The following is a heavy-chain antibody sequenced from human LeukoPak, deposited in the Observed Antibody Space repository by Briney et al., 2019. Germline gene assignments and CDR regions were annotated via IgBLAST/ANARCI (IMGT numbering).Heavy chain of an antibody. J-gene: IGHJ4*02. CDR3: AKLGPWRLPSGYFDY. CDR1: GFTFSSYE. Sequence: GGSLRLSCAASGFTFSSYEMNWVRQAPGKGLEWVSYISSSGSTIYYADSVKGRFTISRDNSKNTLYLQMNSLTTEDTAVYHCAKLGPWRLPSGYFDYWGQGTLVTVSS. D-gene: IGHD5-12*01. V-gene: IGHV3-48*03. CDR2: ISSSGSTI.